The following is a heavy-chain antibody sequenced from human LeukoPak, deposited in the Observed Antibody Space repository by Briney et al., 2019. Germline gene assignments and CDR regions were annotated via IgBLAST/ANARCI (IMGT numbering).Heavy chain of an antibody. J-gene: IGHJ4*02. CDR3: AKDMFRGDATLFDY. CDR1: GFTFSNYA. Sequence: GGSLRLSCAASGFTFSNYAMSWVRQAPGKGLEWVSAISGSGGSTYYADSVKGRFTISRDNSKNTLYLQMNSLRAEDTAVYYCAKDMFRGDATLFDYWGQGTLVTVSS. D-gene: IGHD3-10*02. CDR2: ISGSGGST. V-gene: IGHV3-23*01.